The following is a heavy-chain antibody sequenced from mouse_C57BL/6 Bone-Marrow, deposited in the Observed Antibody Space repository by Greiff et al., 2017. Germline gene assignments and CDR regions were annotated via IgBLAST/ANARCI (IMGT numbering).Heavy chain of an antibody. CDR2: IHPNSGST. V-gene: IGHV1-64*01. D-gene: IGHD1-1*01. CDR3: ASYYGPCAY. J-gene: IGHJ3*01. Sequence: QVQLQQPGAELVKPGASVKLSCKASGYTFTSYWMHWVKQRPGQGLEWIGMIHPNSGSTNYNEKFTSKATLTVDKSSSTAYMQLSSLTSEDSAVYYCASYYGPCAYWGQGTLVTVSA. CDR1: GYTFTSYW.